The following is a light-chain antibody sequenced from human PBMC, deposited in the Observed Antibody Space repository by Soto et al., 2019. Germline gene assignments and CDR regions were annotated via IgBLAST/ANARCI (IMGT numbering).Light chain of an antibody. Sequence: EIVLTQSPATLSFSPGERATLSCRASQSVSSYLAWYQQKPGQAPRLLIYDASNRATGIPARFSGSGSGTEFTLTINSLQAEDSAVYYCQQYYNWPRTFGQGTRLEIK. J-gene: IGKJ5*01. CDR3: QQYYNWPRT. CDR2: DAS. CDR1: QSVSSY. V-gene: IGKV3-11*01.